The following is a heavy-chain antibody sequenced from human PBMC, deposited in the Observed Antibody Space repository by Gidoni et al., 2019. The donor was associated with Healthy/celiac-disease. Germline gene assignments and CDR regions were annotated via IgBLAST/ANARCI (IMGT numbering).Heavy chain of an antibody. CDR2: ISSSSSYI. V-gene: IGHV3-21*01. Sequence: EVQLVESGGGLVKPGGSLRLSCAASGFTFSSYSMNWVRQAPGKGLEWVSSISSSSSYIYYADSVKGRFTISRDNAKNSLYLQMNSLRAEDTAVYYCARDGCVDTAMVLYYYYGMDVWGQGTTVTVSS. CDR1: GFTFSSYS. D-gene: IGHD5-18*01. CDR3: ARDGCVDTAMVLYYYYGMDV. J-gene: IGHJ6*02.